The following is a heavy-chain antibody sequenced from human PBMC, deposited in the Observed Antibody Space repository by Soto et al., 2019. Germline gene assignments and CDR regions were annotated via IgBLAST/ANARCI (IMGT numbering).Heavy chain of an antibody. CDR3: AREYGYYDSSGQLDYWYFDP. V-gene: IGHV1-3*01. Sequence: QVQLVQSGAEVKEPGASVKISCKTSGYSFTSYVMHWVRQAPGQSLERMGWIKAGNGNTKCSQKFQHRVTMTRETYVSTVFLELSSLTSEDTAVYYCAREYGYYDSSGQLDYWYFDPWGRGTLVTVFS. CDR2: IKAGNGNT. CDR1: GYSFTSYV. J-gene: IGHJ2*01. D-gene: IGHD3-22*01.